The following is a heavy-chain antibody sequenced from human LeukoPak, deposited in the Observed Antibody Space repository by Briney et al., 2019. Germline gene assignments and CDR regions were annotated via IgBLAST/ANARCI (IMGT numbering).Heavy chain of an antibody. D-gene: IGHD1-1*01. CDR3: ARHGVHQNYDY. V-gene: IGHV4-59*08. J-gene: IGHJ4*02. CDR2: IHYSGST. Sequence: PSETLSLTCTVSGGSISTYYWGWIRQPPGKGLEWIGYIHYSGSTKYNPSLKSRVTISVDTSKDQFSLKLSSVTAADTALYYCARHGVHQNYDYGGQGTLVTVS. CDR1: GGSISTYY.